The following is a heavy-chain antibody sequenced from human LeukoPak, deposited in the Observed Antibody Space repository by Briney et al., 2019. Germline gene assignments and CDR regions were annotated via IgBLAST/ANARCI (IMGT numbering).Heavy chain of an antibody. D-gene: IGHD1-26*01. CDR3: AREAPERYSGSYHRRFDY. Sequence: NPSETLSLTCTVSGGSISSGSYYWSWIRQPAGKGLEWIGRIYTSGSTNYNPSLKSRVTISVDTSKNQFSLKLSSVTAADTAVYYCAREAPERYSGSYHRRFDYWGQGTLVTVSS. V-gene: IGHV4-61*02. J-gene: IGHJ4*02. CDR1: GGSISSGSYY. CDR2: IYTSGST.